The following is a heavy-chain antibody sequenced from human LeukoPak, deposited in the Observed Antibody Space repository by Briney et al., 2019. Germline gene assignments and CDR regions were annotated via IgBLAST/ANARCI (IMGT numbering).Heavy chain of an antibody. V-gene: IGHV3-23*01. D-gene: IGHD3-22*01. CDR3: AKRGVVIRVILVGFHKEAYYFDS. CDR2: ISGSGGGT. CDR1: GITLSNYA. J-gene: IGHJ4*02. Sequence: GGSLRLSCAVSGITLSNYAMSWVRQAPGEGLEWVAGISGSGGGTNYADSVKGRFTISRDNPKNTLYLQMNNLRADDTAVYFCAKRGVVIRVILVGFHKEAYYFDSWGQGALVTVSS.